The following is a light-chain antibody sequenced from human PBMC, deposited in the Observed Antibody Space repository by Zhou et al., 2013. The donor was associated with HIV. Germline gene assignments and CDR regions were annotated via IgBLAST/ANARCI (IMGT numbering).Light chain of an antibody. Sequence: EIVMTQSPAMLSVSPGERATLSCRASQSVSSSYLAWYQQKPGQAPRLLIYGASSRATGIPDRFSGSGSGTDFTLTISRLEPEDFAVYYCQQYGSSPRTFGQGTKVEIK. J-gene: IGKJ1*01. CDR1: QSVSSSY. V-gene: IGKV3-20*01. CDR2: GAS. CDR3: QQYGSSPRT.